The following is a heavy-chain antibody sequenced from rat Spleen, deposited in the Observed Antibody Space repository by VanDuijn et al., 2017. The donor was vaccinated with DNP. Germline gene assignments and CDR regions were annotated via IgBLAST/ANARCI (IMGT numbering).Heavy chain of an antibody. CDR2: ISYGGST. CDR1: GYSITSNY. D-gene: IGHD4-4*01. Sequence: EVQLQESGPGLVKPSQSLSLTCSVTGYSITSNYWGWIRKFPGSEMEWIGHISYGGSTRYNPSPKSRIPITRDTSNNQFFLKVNSVDTEDTATYYCAIQLGVFDYWDQGVMVTVSS. CDR3: AIQLGVFDY. J-gene: IGHJ2*01. V-gene: IGHV3-1*01.